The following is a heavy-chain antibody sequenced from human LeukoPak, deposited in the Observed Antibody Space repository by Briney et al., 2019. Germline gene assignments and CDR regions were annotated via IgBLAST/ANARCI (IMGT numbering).Heavy chain of an antibody. CDR3: ARGLWFGNVDY. Sequence: PGGSLRLSCAASGFTFSNYAMSWVRQAPGQGLDWVSAISDSGVTAYYADSVKGRFTISRDNSKSTLYLQMNSLRAEDTAVYYCARGLWFGNVDYWGQGTLVTVSS. CDR1: GFTFSNYA. J-gene: IGHJ4*02. V-gene: IGHV3-23*01. D-gene: IGHD3-10*01. CDR2: ISDSGVTA.